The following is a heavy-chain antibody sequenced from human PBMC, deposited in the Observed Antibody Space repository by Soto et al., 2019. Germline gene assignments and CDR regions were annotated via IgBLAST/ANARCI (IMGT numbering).Heavy chain of an antibody. J-gene: IGHJ4*02. CDR3: VSGTAIARQHFDC. D-gene: IGHD6-6*01. Sequence: QVQLVESGGGVVQPGRSLRLSCAASGFSFSSYGMHWVRQTPGKGLEWVAVTSADGTDKYYADSVKGRFTISRDNSKNTLYRQMNSLGVEDTAVYYCVSGTAIARQHFDCWGQGTLVTVSS. CDR1: GFSFSSYG. V-gene: IGHV3-30*03. CDR2: TSADGTDK.